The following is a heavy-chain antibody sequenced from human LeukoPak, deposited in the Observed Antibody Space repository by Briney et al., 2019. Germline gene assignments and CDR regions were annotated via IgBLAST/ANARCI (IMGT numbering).Heavy chain of an antibody. J-gene: IGHJ4*02. D-gene: IGHD3-3*01. CDR3: ARGIDFFPPHPFDY. CDR2: INHSGST. CDR1: GGSFSGYY. Sequence: SETLSLTCAVYGGSFSGYYWSWIRQPPGKGLEWIGEINHSGSTNYNPSLKSRVTISVDTSKNQFSLKLSSVTAADTAVYYCARGIDFFPPHPFDYWGQGTLVTVSS. V-gene: IGHV4-34*01.